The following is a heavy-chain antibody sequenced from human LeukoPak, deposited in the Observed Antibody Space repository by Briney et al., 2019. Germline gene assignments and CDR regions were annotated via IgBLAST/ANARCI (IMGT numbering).Heavy chain of an antibody. J-gene: IGHJ6*03. CDR2: IYYSGST. CDR3: ARQHDSYYYYYIDV. Sequence: SETLSLTCTVSGGSISSGDYYWSWICQPPGKGLEWIGYIYYSGSTYYNPSLKSRVTISVDTSKNQFSLRLISMTAADTAVYYCARQHDSYYYYYIDVWGSGTTVTVSS. V-gene: IGHV4-30-4*08. CDR1: GGSISSGDYY.